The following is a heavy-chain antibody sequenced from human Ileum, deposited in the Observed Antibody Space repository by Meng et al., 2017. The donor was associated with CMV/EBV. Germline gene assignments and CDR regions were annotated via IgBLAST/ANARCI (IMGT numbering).Heavy chain of an antibody. V-gene: IGHV4-34*01. CDR3: ARSTKADCWEVLTY. Sequence: QVQLQQWCAGLLKPSETLTLTCAVYGESFSPYYWTWIRQPPGKGLEWIGEIYRDGTTNYDPSLKRRVSISEDTSKNQFSLKLTSVTAADTAVYYCARSTKADCWEVLTYWGQGTLVTVSS. J-gene: IGHJ4*02. CDR1: GESFSPYY. D-gene: IGHD2-21*02. CDR2: IYRDGTT.